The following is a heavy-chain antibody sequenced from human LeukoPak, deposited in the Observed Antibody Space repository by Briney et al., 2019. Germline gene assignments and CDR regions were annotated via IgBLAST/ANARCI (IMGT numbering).Heavy chain of an antibody. CDR3: ARDSVCSGGSCHEVDV. CDR1: GGSIGYYS. Sequence: SETLSLTCAVSGGSIGYYSWSWIRQPAGKGLEWIGRIFASGSTNYNPSLRSRVTMSVDTSKNQFSLKLTSVTAADTAVYYCARDSVCSGGSCHEVDVWGKGTTVTVSS. CDR2: IFASGST. J-gene: IGHJ6*04. D-gene: IGHD2-15*01. V-gene: IGHV4-4*07.